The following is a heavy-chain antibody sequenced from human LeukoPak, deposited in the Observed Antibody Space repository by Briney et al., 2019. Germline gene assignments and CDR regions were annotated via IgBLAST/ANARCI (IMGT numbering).Heavy chain of an antibody. CDR1: AFTFSDYY. CDR2: SSNSGSTI. V-gene: IGHV3-11*04. Sequence: GGSLRLSCAASAFTFSDYYMNWIRQAPGKGLEWVSYSSNSGSTIFYADSVKGRFTISRDNAENSLYLQMNTLTAEDTAVYYCARGALHVFDYWGQGTPVTVSS. D-gene: IGHD3-10*02. J-gene: IGHJ4*02. CDR3: ARGALHVFDY.